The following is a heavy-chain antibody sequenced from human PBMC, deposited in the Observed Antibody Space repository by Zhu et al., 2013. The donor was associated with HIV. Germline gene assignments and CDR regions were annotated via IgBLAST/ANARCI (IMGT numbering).Heavy chain of an antibody. D-gene: IGHD2-2*02. CDR3: ARAGYCSSTSCYTFDAFDI. V-gene: IGHV1-18*01. CDR2: ISAYNGNT. J-gene: IGHJ3*02. Sequence: QVQLVQSGAEVMQPGASVKVSCKASGYTFTDYGITWVRQAPGQGLEWMGWISAYNGNTNYAQKLQGRVTMTTDTSTSTAYMELRSLRSDDTAVYYCARAGYCSSTSCYTFDAFDIWGQGTMVTVSS. CDR1: GYTFTDYG.